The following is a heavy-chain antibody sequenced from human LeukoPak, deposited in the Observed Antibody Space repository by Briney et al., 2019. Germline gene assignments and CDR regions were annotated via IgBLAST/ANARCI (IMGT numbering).Heavy chain of an antibody. Sequence: GGSLRLSCAASEFTFSSYEMNWVRQAPGKGLEWVSYISSSGSTIYYADSVKGRFTISRDSAKNSLYLQMNSLRAEDTAVYYCARGGIQLWLPLDYWGQGTLVTVSS. CDR3: ARGGIQLWLPLDY. CDR1: EFTFSSYE. CDR2: ISSSGSTI. J-gene: IGHJ4*02. D-gene: IGHD5-18*01. V-gene: IGHV3-48*03.